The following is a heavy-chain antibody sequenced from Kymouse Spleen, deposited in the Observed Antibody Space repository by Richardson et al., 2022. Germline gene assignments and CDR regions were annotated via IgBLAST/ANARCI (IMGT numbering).Heavy chain of an antibody. D-gene: IGHD3-10*01. V-gene: IGHV3-23*04. CDR1: GFTFSSYA. CDR3: AKDRYGSGSPIPYYYYYGMDV. J-gene: IGHJ6*02. Sequence: EVQLVESGGGLVQPGGSLRLSCAASGFTFSSYAMSWVRQAPGKGLEWVSAISGSGGSTYYADSVKGRFTISRDNSKNTLYLQMNSLRAEDTAVYYCAKDRYGSGSPIPYYYYYGMDVWGQGTTVTVSS. CDR2: ISGSGGST.